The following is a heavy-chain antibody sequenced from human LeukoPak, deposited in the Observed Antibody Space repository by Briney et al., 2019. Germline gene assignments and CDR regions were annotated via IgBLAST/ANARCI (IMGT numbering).Heavy chain of an antibody. J-gene: IGHJ3*02. D-gene: IGHD4-23*01. CDR3: AIERWFDI. CDR2: IYYSGST. V-gene: IGHV4-59*01. CDR1: GGSISNYY. Sequence: SETLSLTCTVSGGSISNYYWSWIRQPPGKGLEWIGYIYYSGSTNYNPSLKSRVTISVDTSKNQLSLKLSSVTAADTAVYYWAIERWFDIWGQGTMVTVSS.